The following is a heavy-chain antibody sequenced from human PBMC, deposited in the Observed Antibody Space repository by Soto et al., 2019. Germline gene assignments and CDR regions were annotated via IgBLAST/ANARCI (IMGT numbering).Heavy chain of an antibody. V-gene: IGHV4-34*01. Sequence: QVQLQQWGAGLLQSSETLSLTCAVYGGSLSDYYWRWIRQPPGKGLEWIGEINHSGSTNYNPSLKSRVTISLDTSTNQFSLKLSSVTAADTAIYYCATSSGGWFDPWGQGTLVTVSS. CDR2: INHSGST. D-gene: IGHD1-26*01. CDR3: ATSSGGWFDP. J-gene: IGHJ5*02. CDR1: GGSLSDYY.